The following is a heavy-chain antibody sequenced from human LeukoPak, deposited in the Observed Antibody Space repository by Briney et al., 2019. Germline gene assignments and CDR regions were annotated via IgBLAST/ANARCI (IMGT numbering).Heavy chain of an antibody. CDR3: ATSKDTAGGPY. CDR1: GFTFTDYW. Sequence: PGGSLRLSCAASGFTFTDYWMTWVRQAPGQGLEWMANIRQDGGATFYGGSVKGRFTISRDNAKNSVFLQMNSLRAEDTAVYYCATSKDTAGGPYWDQGTLVTVSS. J-gene: IGHJ4*02. D-gene: IGHD5-18*01. CDR2: IRQDGGAT. V-gene: IGHV3-7*01.